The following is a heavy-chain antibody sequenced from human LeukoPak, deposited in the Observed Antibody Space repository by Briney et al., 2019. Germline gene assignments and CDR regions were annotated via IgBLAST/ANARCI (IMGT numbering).Heavy chain of an antibody. Sequence: GGSLRLSCAASGFTFIDYDMHWVRQVIGKGLEWVSAIGIRGDTHYSGSVKGRFTISRENAESSLYLQMNSLRAEDTAVYYCARGGIQVSGIDVFDYWGQGTLVTVYS. D-gene: IGHD6-19*01. CDR2: IGIRGDT. CDR3: ARGGIQVSGIDVFDY. V-gene: IGHV3-13*01. CDR1: GFTFIDYD. J-gene: IGHJ4*02.